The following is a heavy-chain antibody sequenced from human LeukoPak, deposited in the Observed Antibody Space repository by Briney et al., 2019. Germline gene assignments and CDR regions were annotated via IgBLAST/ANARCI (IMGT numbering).Heavy chain of an antibody. Sequence: GASVKVSCKASGGTFSSYAISWLRQAPGQGLEWMGRIIPIFGTANYAQKFQGRVTITTDESTSTAYMELSSLRSEDTAMYYCARDGEMGATRYWGQGTLVTVSS. CDR2: IIPIFGTA. CDR3: ARDGEMGATRY. CDR1: GGTFSSYA. V-gene: IGHV1-69*05. J-gene: IGHJ4*02. D-gene: IGHD1-26*01.